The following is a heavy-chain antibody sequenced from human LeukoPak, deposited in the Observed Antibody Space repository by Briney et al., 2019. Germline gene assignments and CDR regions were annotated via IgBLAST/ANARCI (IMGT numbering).Heavy chain of an antibody. CDR3: VKGWYSSRD. J-gene: IGHJ4*02. Sequence: GGSLRLSCSASGFTFSSYGIHWVRQAPGQGLEYVSGITSSGGSTYHADSVKGRFTISRDNSKNTLSLQMSSLRPEDTAVYYCVKGWYSSRDWGQGTLVTVSS. CDR1: GFTFSSYG. CDR2: ITSSGGST. D-gene: IGHD6-19*01. V-gene: IGHV3-64D*09.